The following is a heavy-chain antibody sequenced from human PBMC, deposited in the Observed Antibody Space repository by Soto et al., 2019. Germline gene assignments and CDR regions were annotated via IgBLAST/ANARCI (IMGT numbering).Heavy chain of an antibody. D-gene: IGHD4-17*01. J-gene: IGHJ4*02. CDR1: GGSISSYY. CDR2: IYYSGST. V-gene: IGHV4-59*01. Sequence: PSETLSLTCTVSGGSISSYYWSWIRQPPGKGLEWIGYIYYSGSTNYNPSLKSRVTISVDTSKNQFSLKLSSVTAADTAVYYCAREVRGDYAHYFDYWGQGTLVTVPS. CDR3: AREVRGDYAHYFDY.